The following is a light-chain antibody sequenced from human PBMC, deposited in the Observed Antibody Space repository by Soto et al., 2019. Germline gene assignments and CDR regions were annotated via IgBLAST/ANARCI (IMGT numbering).Light chain of an antibody. CDR3: QQYHYYPWT. CDR2: KAS. J-gene: IGKJ1*01. Sequence: DIQMTQSPSTLSASVGDRVTITCRASQTINNWLAWCQQKPGKAPKVLIYKASSLETGVPSRFSGSASGTEFTLTISSLQPDDFATYYCQQYHYYPWTFGQGTKVEIK. CDR1: QTINNW. V-gene: IGKV1-5*03.